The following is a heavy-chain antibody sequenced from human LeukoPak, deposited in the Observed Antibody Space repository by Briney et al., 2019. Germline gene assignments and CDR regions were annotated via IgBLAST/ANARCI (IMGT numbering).Heavy chain of an antibody. V-gene: IGHV4-30-2*01. Sequence: PSETLSLTCAVSDGSISSGGYSWSWIRQPPGKGLEWIGYIYHSGSTYYNPSLKSRVTISVDRSKNQFSLKLSSVTAADTAVYYCARGDGDYVLPFDYWGQGTLVTVSS. CDR3: ARGDGDYVLPFDY. D-gene: IGHD4-17*01. CDR2: IYHSGST. CDR1: DGSISSGGYS. J-gene: IGHJ4*02.